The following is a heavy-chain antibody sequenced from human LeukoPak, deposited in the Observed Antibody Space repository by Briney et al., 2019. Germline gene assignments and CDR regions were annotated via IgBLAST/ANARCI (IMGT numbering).Heavy chain of an antibody. J-gene: IGHJ6*02. V-gene: IGHV1-2*02. CDR2: INPNSGGT. D-gene: IGHD3-9*01. CDR3: ARDLRALVLRYSDWLPHYYYYGMDV. CDR1: GYTFTGYY. Sequence: ASVKVSCKASGYTFTGYYMHWVRQAPGQGLEWMGWINPNSGGTNYAQKFQGRVTMTRDTSISTAYMELSRLRSDDTAVYYCARDLRALVLRYSDWLPHYYYYGMDVWGQGTTVTVSS.